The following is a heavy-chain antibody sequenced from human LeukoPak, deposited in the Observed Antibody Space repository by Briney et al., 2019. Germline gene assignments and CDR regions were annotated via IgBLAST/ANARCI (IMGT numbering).Heavy chain of an antibody. CDR3: ARFGGYGPNFDY. D-gene: IGHD4/OR15-4a*01. CDR1: NGSISSGGYY. Sequence: SQTLSLTCTVSNGSISSGGYYWSWIRQHPGKGLEWIGYIYYSGSTYYNPSLKSRVTISVDTSKNQFSLKLSSVTAADTAVYYCARFGGYGPNFDYWGQGTLVTVSS. CDR2: IYYSGST. V-gene: IGHV4-31*03. J-gene: IGHJ4*02.